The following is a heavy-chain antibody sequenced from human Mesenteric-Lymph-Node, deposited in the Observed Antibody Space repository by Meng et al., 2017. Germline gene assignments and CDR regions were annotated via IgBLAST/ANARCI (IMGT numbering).Heavy chain of an antibody. CDR3: AKDIKTYYYDSSGYFNRYYYYGMDV. D-gene: IGHD3-22*01. CDR1: GFTFDDYA. V-gene: IGHV3-9*01. Sequence: GGSLRLSCAASGFTFDDYAMHWVRQAPGQGLEWVSGISWNSGSIGYADSVKGRFTISRDNAKNSLYLQMNSLRAEDTALYYCAKDIKTYYYDSSGYFNRYYYYGMDVWGQGTTVTVSS. J-gene: IGHJ6*02. CDR2: ISWNSGSI.